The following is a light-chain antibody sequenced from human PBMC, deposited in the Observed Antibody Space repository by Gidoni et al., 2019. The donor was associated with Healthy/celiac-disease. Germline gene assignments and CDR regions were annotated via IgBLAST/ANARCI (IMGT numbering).Light chain of an antibody. CDR2: EVS. CDR1: SSDVGGYNY. J-gene: IGLJ3*02. CDR3: SSYAGSNNEV. Sequence: QSALTQPPSASGSPGQSVTISCTGTSSDVGGYNYVSCYQQHPGKAPKLMIYEVSKLPSGVPDRFSGSKSGNMASLTVSGLQAEDEADYYCSSYAGSNNEVFGGGTKLTVL. V-gene: IGLV2-8*01.